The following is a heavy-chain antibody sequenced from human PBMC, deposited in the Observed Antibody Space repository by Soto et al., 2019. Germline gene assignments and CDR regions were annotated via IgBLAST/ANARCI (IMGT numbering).Heavy chain of an antibody. CDR2: IKSKTDGGTT. Sequence: GGPLRLSCAASGFTFSNAWMSWVRQAPGKGLEWVGRIKSKTDGGTTDYAAPVKGRFTISRDDSKNTLYLQMNSLKTEDTAVYYCTTDLRRGYSYGYGGSNYYYGMDVWGQGTTVTVSS. V-gene: IGHV3-15*01. CDR3: TTDLRRGYSYGYGGSNYYYGMDV. J-gene: IGHJ6*02. CDR1: GFTFSNAW. D-gene: IGHD5-18*01.